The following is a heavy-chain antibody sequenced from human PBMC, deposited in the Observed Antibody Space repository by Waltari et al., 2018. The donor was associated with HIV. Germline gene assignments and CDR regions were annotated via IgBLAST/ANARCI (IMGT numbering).Heavy chain of an antibody. Sequence: AESGGRLIQPGGSLGLSCTDSNFRVSGNHLSWFRQAPGWSLEWVAVIYPDDTTHYADSVSGRFTISRAKSRTTVLLLMNGLFVDDTATYFCATGVRYYGPWGQGTRVTVSS. D-gene: IGHD3-10*01. CDR1: NFRVSGNH. V-gene: IGHV3-53*01. CDR3: ATGVRYYGP. J-gene: IGHJ5*02. CDR2: IYPDDTT.